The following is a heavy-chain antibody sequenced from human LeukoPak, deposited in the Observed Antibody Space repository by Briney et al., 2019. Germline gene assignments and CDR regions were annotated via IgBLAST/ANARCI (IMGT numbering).Heavy chain of an antibody. CDR2: IYHSGST. Sequence: ASETLSLTCTVSGGSISSGGYYWSWIRQPPGKGLEWIGYIYHSGSTYYNPSLKSRVTISVDRSKNQFSLKLSSVTAADTAVYYCAGVWDNYVDYWGQGTLVTVSS. CDR3: AGVWDNYVDY. D-gene: IGHD1-26*01. J-gene: IGHJ4*02. V-gene: IGHV4-30-2*01. CDR1: GGSISSGGYY.